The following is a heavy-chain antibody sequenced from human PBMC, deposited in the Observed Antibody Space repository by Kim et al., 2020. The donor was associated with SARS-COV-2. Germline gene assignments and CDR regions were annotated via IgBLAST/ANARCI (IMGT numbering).Heavy chain of an antibody. J-gene: IGHJ3*02. CDR2: IGTAGDP. CDR1: GFTFSSYD. CDR3: ARGAGQGVRDAFDI. Sequence: GGSLRLFCAASGFTFSSYDMHWVRQATGKGLEWVSAIGTAGDPYYPGSVKGRFTISRENAKNSLYLQMNSLRAGETAVYYCARGAGQGVRDAFDIWGQGTMVTVSS. D-gene: IGHD3-10*01. V-gene: IGHV3-13*05.